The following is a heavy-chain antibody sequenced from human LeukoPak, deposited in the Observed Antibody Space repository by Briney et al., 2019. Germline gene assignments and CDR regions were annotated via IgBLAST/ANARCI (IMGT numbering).Heavy chain of an antibody. Sequence: PSETLSLTCTVSGGSISSYYWSWIRQRPGKGLEWIATVSDSGVTYNKPSLKSRVTISVDTSNNQFSLRVTSMTAADTAVYFCARQSSNDNFPRYFDRWGQGTLVTVSS. CDR3: ARQSSNDNFPRYFDR. V-gene: IGHV4-39*01. CDR1: GGSISSYY. D-gene: IGHD1-1*01. J-gene: IGHJ4*02. CDR2: VSDSGVT.